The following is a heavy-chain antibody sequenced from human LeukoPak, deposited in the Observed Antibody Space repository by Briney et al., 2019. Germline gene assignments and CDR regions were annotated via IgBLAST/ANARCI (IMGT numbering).Heavy chain of an antibody. Sequence: SETLSLTCTVSGGSISSYYWSWIRQPPGKGLEWIGYIYYSGSTNYNPSLKSRVTISVDTSKNQFSLKLSSVTAADTAVYYCARGSTYYDILTGYYNPYYFDYWGQGTLVTVSS. CDR1: GGSISSYY. CDR3: ARGSTYYDILTGYYNPYYFDY. J-gene: IGHJ4*02. CDR2: IYYSGST. D-gene: IGHD3-9*01. V-gene: IGHV4-59*01.